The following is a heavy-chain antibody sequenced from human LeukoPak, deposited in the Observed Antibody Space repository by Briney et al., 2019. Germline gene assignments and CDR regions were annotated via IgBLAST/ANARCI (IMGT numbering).Heavy chain of an antibody. J-gene: IGHJ4*02. CDR1: GYTFTSYG. D-gene: IGHD2-2*03. CDR2: ISTYNGNT. CDR3: ARDGYCSSTSCYLSAVDY. Sequence: VASVKVSCKASGYTFTSYGISWVRQAPGQGPEWMGWISTYNGNTNYAQKLQGRVTMTTDTSTSTAYMELRSLRSDDTAVYYCARDGYCSSTSCYLSAVDYWGQGTLVTVSS. V-gene: IGHV1-18*04.